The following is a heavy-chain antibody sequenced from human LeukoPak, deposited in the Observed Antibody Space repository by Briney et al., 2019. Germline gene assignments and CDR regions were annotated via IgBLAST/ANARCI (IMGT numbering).Heavy chain of an antibody. J-gene: IGHJ3*01. CDR1: GFTFSNYW. V-gene: IGHV3-7*05. Sequence: PGGSLRLSCAASGFTFSNYWMTWVRQAPGKGLEWVANIKQDGSEKYYVDSVKGRFTISRDNAKNSLFLEVNSLRAEDTAVYYCARVKGVYAFDFWGQGTMVTVSS. D-gene: IGHD2-8*01. CDR2: IKQDGSEK. CDR3: ARVKGVYAFDF.